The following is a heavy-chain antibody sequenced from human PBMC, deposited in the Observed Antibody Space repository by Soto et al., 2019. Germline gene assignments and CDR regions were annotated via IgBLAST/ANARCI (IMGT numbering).Heavy chain of an antibody. D-gene: IGHD5-12*01. J-gene: IGHJ4*02. CDR2: INPSDGTT. CDR3: ARDLYDLRGYTFGTVDY. Sequence: ASVKVSCKASEYTFTNYYMHWVRQAPGHGLEWMGMINPSDGTTSYAQKFRARVTRTRDTSTSTVYMEVSSLRSEDTAMYYCARDLYDLRGYTFGTVDYWGQGTLVTVSS. CDR1: EYTFTNYY. V-gene: IGHV1-46*01.